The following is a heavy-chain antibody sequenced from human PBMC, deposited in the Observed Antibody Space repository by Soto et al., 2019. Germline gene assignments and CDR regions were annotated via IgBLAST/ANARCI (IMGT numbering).Heavy chain of an antibody. CDR1: GFTFTNAL. CDR2: VKSKTDGGTT. J-gene: IGHJ4*02. D-gene: IGHD3-10*01. CDR3: TTGFPGRDY. V-gene: IGHV3-15*01. Sequence: EVQLVESGGGLVKPGGSLRLSCVASGFTFTNALMTWVRQAPGKGLEWAGRVKSKTDGGTTDYGAPVKGRFTISRDDLERTLYLQMSSLKIEDTAVYYCTTGFPGRDYWGQGTLVTVSS.